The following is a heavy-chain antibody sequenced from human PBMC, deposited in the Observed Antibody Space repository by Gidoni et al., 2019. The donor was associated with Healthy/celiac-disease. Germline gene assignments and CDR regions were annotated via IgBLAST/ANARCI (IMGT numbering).Heavy chain of an antibody. J-gene: IGHJ4*02. CDR1: EFTFSSYS. D-gene: IGHD6-13*01. Sequence: EVQLVESGGGLVKPGGSLRLSCAASEFTFSSYSMNWVRQAPGQGLEWVSSISSSGSYIYYADSVQGRFTISRDNAKNSLYLQMNSLRAEDTAVYYCARDPGSSHYFDYWGQGTLVTVSS. V-gene: IGHV3-21*01. CDR3: ARDPGSSHYFDY. CDR2: ISSSGSYI.